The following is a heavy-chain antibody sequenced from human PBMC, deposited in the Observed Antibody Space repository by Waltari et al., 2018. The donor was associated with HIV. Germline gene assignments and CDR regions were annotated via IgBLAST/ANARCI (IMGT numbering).Heavy chain of an antibody. D-gene: IGHD2-15*01. Sequence: EVQLLESGGGLVQPGGSLRSSCAAAGFTFSTYAMSWVRQAPGKGLEWVSTISGSGANTYCADAVKGRFTTSRDKSKNTLYLQMNSLRAEDTAIYYCAKDQYGLLPSGLDPWGQGTLVTVSS. V-gene: IGHV3-23*01. CDR3: AKDQYGLLPSGLDP. J-gene: IGHJ5*02. CDR1: GFTFSTYA. CDR2: ISGSGANT.